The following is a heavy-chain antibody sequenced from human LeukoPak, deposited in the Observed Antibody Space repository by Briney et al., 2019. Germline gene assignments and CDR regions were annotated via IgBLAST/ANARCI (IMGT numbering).Heavy chain of an antibody. D-gene: IGHD3-16*01. J-gene: IGHJ4*02. CDR3: ARAGGFFSPFGY. Sequence: SQTLSLTCTVSGGSISSGGYYWGWIRQHPGKGLEWIGYIYYSGSTYYNPSLKSRVTISVDTSKNQFSLKLSSVTAADTAVYYCARAGGFFSPFGYWGQGTLVTVSS. CDR2: IYYSGST. CDR1: GGSISSGGYY. V-gene: IGHV4-31*03.